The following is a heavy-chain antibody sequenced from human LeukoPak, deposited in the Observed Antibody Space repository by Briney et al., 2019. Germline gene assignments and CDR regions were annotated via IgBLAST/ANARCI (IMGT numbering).Heavy chain of an antibody. CDR2: IYYSGST. Sequence: SETLSLTCTVSGGSISSYYWSWIRQPPGKGLEWIGYIYYSGSTNYNSSLKSRVTISVDTSKNQFSLKLSSVTAADTAVYYCARGLLDGYTHPAAFDIWGQGTMVTVSS. V-gene: IGHV4-59*01. CDR3: ARGLLDGYTHPAAFDI. J-gene: IGHJ3*02. D-gene: IGHD5-24*01. CDR1: GGSISSYY.